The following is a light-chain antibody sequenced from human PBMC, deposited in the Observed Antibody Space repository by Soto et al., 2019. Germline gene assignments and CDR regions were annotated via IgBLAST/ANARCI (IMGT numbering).Light chain of an antibody. CDR3: QQTYMVPYT. CDR2: AAS. Sequence: DIQMTQSPSSLSASVGDRITIACRASQSITTYLNWYQQKPGKAPNLLIYAASSLQSGVPSRFSGSGSGADFTLTITSLQPEDFAVYFCQQTYMVPYTFGQGTKVEI. CDR1: QSITTY. J-gene: IGKJ2*01. V-gene: IGKV1-39*01.